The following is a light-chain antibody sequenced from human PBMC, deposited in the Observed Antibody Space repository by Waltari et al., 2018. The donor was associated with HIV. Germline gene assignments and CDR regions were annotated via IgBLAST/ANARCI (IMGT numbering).Light chain of an antibody. Sequence: QSVLTQPPSASGPPGQRVTMSCSGSSSNIGRNTVNWYQQLPGTAPKLLIFSDTNRPTVVPDRFSGSKSGTSASLAISGLQAEDEGDYYCAAWDDSLNGHWVFGGGTRVTVL. J-gene: IGLJ3*02. CDR3: AAWDDSLNGHWV. CDR1: SSNIGRNT. V-gene: IGLV1-44*01. CDR2: SDT.